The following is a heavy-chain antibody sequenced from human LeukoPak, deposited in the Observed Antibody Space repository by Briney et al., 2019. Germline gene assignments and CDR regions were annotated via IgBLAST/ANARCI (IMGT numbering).Heavy chain of an antibody. CDR2: MNPLSGNT. J-gene: IGHJ1*01. Sequence: GASVKVSCKASGYTFTGYYMHWVRQAPGQGLEWMGWMNPLSGNTGYAQKFQGRVTMTRTTSTGTAYMDLSSLRSEDTAVYYCVRSLAVDGTRAYWGQGTLVTVSS. CDR1: GYTFTGYY. CDR3: VRSLAVDGTRAY. V-gene: IGHV1-8*02. D-gene: IGHD6-19*01.